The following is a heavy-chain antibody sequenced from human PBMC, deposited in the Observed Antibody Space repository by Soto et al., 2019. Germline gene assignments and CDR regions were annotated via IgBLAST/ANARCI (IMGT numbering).Heavy chain of an antibody. D-gene: IGHD3-16*02. CDR2: INHSGST. CDR1: GGSFSGYY. J-gene: IGHJ4*02. CDR3: ARAPRLAPYDYVWGSYRKAFDY. V-gene: IGHV4-34*01. Sequence: QVQLQQWGAGLLKPSETLSLTCAVYGGSFSGYYWSWIRQPPGKGLEWIGEINHSGSTNYNPSLKTRVTISVDTSKNQFSLKLSSVTAADTAVYYCARAPRLAPYDYVWGSYRKAFDYWGQGTLVTVSS.